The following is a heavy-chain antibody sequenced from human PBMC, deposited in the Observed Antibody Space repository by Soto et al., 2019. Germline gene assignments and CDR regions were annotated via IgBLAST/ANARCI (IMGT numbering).Heavy chain of an antibody. J-gene: IGHJ4*02. CDR3: ARVIHYYESHGYGPGAY. CDR2: IWYDGSRK. V-gene: IGHV3-33*01. Sequence: QVQLVESGGGVVQPGGSLRLSCAASGFTFSSYAMHWVRQAPGKGLEWMAVIWYDGSRKHYADSLKGRFTISRDNPKNTLYLEMTSLRVEDTAVYYCARVIHYYESHGYGPGAYWGQGTLVSVSS. D-gene: IGHD3-22*01. CDR1: GFTFSSYA.